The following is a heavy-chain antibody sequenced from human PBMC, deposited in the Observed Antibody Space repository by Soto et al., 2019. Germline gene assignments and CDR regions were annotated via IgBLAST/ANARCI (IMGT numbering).Heavy chain of an antibody. D-gene: IGHD6-19*01. CDR1: GDSVSSTSTA. J-gene: IGHJ4*02. CDR2: TYYRSKWYT. V-gene: IGHV6-1*01. CDR3: AGGSYYSGWV. Sequence: PSQTLSLTRAISGDSVSSTSTAWSWIRQSPSRGLEWLGRTYYRSKWYTDYAVSVKSRITINPDTSKNQFSLQLKSVTPEDTAVYYCAGGSYYSGWVWGQGTLVTVSS.